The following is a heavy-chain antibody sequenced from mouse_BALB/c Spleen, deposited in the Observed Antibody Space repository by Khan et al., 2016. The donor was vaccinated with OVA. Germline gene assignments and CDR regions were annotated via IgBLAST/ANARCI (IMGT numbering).Heavy chain of an antibody. CDR2: ISYSGNT. V-gene: IGHV3-2*02. D-gene: IGHD2-3*01. CDR1: GYSITTDYA. CDR3: ARIDGGDFDY. J-gene: IGHJ2*01. Sequence: EVQLVETGPGLVKPSQSLSLTCAVTGYSITTDYAWNWLRQFPGNKLEWMSYISYSGNTNYNPSLKSRISITRDTSKNQFFLQLKSVTTEDTARYYCARIDGGDFDYWGQGTTLTVSS.